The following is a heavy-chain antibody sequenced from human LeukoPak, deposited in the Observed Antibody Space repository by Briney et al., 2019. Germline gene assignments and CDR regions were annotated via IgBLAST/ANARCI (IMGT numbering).Heavy chain of an antibody. CDR1: GGSFSGYY. CDR3: ARGALAAGGYSGYDLDY. D-gene: IGHD5-12*01. V-gene: IGHV4-34*01. J-gene: IGHJ4*02. Sequence: SETLSLTCAVYGGSFSGYYWSWIRQPPGKGLEWIGEINHSGSTNYNPSLKSRVTISVDTSKNQFSLKLSSVTAADTAVYYCARGALAAGGYSGYDLDYWGQGTLVTASS. CDR2: INHSGST.